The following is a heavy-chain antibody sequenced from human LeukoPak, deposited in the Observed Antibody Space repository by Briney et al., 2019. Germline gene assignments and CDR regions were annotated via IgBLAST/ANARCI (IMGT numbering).Heavy chain of an antibody. V-gene: IGHV3-23*01. Sequence: PGGSLRLSCAASGFTFSSYGMSWVRQAPGKGLEWVSAISGSGGSTYYADSVKGRFTISRDNSKNTLYLQMGSLRAEDMAVYYCARERDLGRYSYGYVHPFDYWGQGTLVTVSS. CDR3: ARERDLGRYSYGYVHPFDY. J-gene: IGHJ4*02. CDR1: GFTFSSYG. D-gene: IGHD5-18*01. CDR2: ISGSGGST.